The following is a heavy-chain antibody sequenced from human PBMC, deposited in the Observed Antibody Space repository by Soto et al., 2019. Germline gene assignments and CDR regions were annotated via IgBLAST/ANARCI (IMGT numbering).Heavy chain of an antibody. CDR1: GYSFTSYW. CDR2: IYPGDSDT. J-gene: IGHJ3*02. CDR3: AGRMREYNWNLRIDAFDI. Sequence: GESLKISCKGSGYSFTSYWIGWVRQMPGKGLEWMGIIYPGDSDTRYSPSFQGQVTISADKSISTAYLQWSSLKASDTAMYYYAGRMREYNWNLRIDAFDIWGQGTMVTVSS. D-gene: IGHD1-20*01. V-gene: IGHV5-51*01.